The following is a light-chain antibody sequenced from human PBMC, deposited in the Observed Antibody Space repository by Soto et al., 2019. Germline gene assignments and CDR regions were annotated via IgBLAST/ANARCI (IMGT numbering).Light chain of an antibody. V-gene: IGLV1-51*01. Sequence: QSVMTQPPSVSAAPGQTVTISCSGSSSNIGGNSVSWYQQLPGTAPKLLIYDDDKRPSGIPDRFSGSKSGTSATLGITGFRTGDEADYYCGSWDSRLSAFVFGTGTKVTVL. CDR3: GSWDSRLSAFV. CDR2: DDD. J-gene: IGLJ1*01. CDR1: SSNIGGNS.